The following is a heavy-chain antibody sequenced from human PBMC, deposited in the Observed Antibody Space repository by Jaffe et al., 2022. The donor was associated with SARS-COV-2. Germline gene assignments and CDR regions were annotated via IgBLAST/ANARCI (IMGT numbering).Heavy chain of an antibody. J-gene: IGHJ6*02. Sequence: EVQLLESGGGLVQPGGSLRLSCAASGFTFSSYAMSWVRQAPGKGLEWVSAISGSGGSTYYADSVKGRFTISRDNSKNTLYLQMNSLRAEDTAVYYCAKGTYYDSSGYYRVSLGMDVWGQGTTVTVSS. CDR1: GFTFSSYA. CDR3: AKGTYYDSSGYYRVSLGMDV. CDR2: ISGSGGST. V-gene: IGHV3-23*01. D-gene: IGHD3-22*01.